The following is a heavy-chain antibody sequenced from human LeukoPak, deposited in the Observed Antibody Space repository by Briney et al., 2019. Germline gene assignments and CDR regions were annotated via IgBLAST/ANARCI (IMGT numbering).Heavy chain of an antibody. V-gene: IGHV3-11*04. CDR1: GGSFSGYY. J-gene: IGHJ5*02. CDR3: ARGGPVVPAAISWFDP. Sequence: NPSETLSLTCAVYGGSFSGYYWSWIRQAPGKGLEWVSYISSSGSTIYYADSVKGRFTISRDNAKNSLYLQMNSLRAEDTAVYYCARGGPVVPAAISWFDPWGQGTLVTVSS. D-gene: IGHD2-2*02. CDR2: ISSSGSTI.